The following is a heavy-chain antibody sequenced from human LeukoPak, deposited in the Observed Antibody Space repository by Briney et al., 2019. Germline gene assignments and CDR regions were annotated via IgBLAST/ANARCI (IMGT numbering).Heavy chain of an antibody. CDR2: ISYDGSNK. CDR3: AGGIPLDAFDI. J-gene: IGHJ3*02. V-gene: IGHV3-30*03. CDR1: GFSFSIHG. D-gene: IGHD3-16*01. Sequence: SGGSLTLSCAASGFSFSIHGMHWVRQAPGKGLEWVAVISYDGSNKYYADSVKGRFTISRDNSKNTLYLQMDSLRAEDTAVYYCAGGIPLDAFDIWGQGTMVTVSS.